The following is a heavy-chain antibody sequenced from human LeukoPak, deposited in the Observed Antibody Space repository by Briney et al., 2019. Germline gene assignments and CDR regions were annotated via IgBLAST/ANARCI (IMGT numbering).Heavy chain of an antibody. CDR2: INSDGSST. CDR1: GFTFSSYW. J-gene: IGHJ4*02. CDR3: ARAQVLLWFGELPPDY. V-gene: IGHV3-74*01. Sequence: PGGSLRLSCAASGFTFSSYWMHWVRQAPGKGLVWVSRINSDGSSTSYADSVKGRFTISRDNAKNTLYLQMNSLRAEDTAVYYCARAQVLLWFGELPPDYWGQGTLVTVSS. D-gene: IGHD3-10*01.